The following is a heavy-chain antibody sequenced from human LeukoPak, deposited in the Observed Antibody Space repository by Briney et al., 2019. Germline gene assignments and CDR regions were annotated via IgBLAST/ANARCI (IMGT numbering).Heavy chain of an antibody. CDR3: ARGPIAAAGDY. D-gene: IGHD6-13*01. Sequence: GGPLSLPCEAPGFPFRTIALGWVGKAQGRGWEWVSYISSSSSTIQYADSVKGRFTISRDNAKNSLFLQMNSLRAEDAAVYYCARGPIAAAGDYWGQGTLVTVSS. CDR2: ISSSSSTI. V-gene: IGHV3-48*01. J-gene: IGHJ4*02. CDR1: GFPFRTIA.